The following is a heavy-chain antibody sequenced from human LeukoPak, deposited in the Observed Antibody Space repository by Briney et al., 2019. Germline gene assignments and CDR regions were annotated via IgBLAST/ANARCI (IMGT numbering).Heavy chain of an antibody. D-gene: IGHD3-10*01. V-gene: IGHV4-59*01. Sequence: SETLSLTCTVSGGSISSYYWSWIRQPPGKGLEWIGYIYYSGSTNYNPSLKSRATISVDTSKNQFSLKLSSVTAADTAVYYCASTMVRGGDDAFDIWGQGTMVTVSS. CDR3: ASTMVRGGDDAFDI. J-gene: IGHJ3*02. CDR2: IYYSGST. CDR1: GGSISSYY.